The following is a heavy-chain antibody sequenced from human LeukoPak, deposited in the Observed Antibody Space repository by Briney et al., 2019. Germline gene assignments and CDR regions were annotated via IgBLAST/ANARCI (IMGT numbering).Heavy chain of an antibody. J-gene: IGHJ6*02. CDR1: GYSFTSYW. CDR2: IYPGDSDT. CDR3: AREYSSSWGPTHYYYYGMDV. V-gene: IGHV5-51*01. D-gene: IGHD6-6*01. Sequence: GESLKISCKGSGYSFTSYWIGGVRQMPGKGLEWMGIIYPGDSDTRYSPSFQGQVTISADKSISTAYLQWSSLKASDTAMYYCAREYSSSWGPTHYYYYGMDVWGQGTTVTVSS.